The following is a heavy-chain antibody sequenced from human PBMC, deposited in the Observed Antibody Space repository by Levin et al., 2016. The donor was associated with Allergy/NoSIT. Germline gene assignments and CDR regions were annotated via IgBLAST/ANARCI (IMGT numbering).Heavy chain of an antibody. CDR3: TIVGDYYDSSGYYYYFDY. CDR2: INSDGSST. J-gene: IGHJ4*02. V-gene: IGHV3-74*01. Sequence: WIRQPPGKGLVWVSRINSDGSSTSYADSVKGRFTISRDNAKNTLYLQMNSLRAEDTAVYYCTIVGDYYDSSGYYYYFDYWGQGTLVTVSS. D-gene: IGHD3-22*01.